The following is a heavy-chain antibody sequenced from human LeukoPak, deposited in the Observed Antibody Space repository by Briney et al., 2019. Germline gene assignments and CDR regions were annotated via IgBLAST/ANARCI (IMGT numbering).Heavy chain of an antibody. CDR2: ISYDGSNK. V-gene: IGHV3-30*18. Sequence: GGSLRLSCAASGFTFSSYGMHWVRQAPGKGLEWVAVISYDGSNKYYADSVKGRFTISRDSSKNTLYLQMNSLRAEDTAVYYCAKDASARGDYFDYWGQGTLVTVSS. D-gene: IGHD4/OR15-4a*01. CDR3: AKDASARGDYFDY. J-gene: IGHJ4*02. CDR1: GFTFSSYG.